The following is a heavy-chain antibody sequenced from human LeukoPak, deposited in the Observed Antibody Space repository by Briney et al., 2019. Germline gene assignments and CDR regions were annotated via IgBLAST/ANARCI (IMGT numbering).Heavy chain of an antibody. V-gene: IGHV4-61*01. D-gene: IGHD5-18*01. Sequence: SETLSLTCTVSGGSVSSHSYYWSWIRQPPGKGLEWIGYIYYSGTTNYNPSLKSRVTISVDTSKNQFSLKLSSVTAADTAVYYCAREVFVHTAVDYWGQGTLVTVAS. CDR3: AREVFVHTAVDY. CDR1: GGSVSSHSYY. J-gene: IGHJ4*02. CDR2: IYYSGTT.